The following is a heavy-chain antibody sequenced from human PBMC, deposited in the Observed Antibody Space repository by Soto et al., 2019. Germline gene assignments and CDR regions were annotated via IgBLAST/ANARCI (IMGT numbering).Heavy chain of an antibody. J-gene: IGHJ6*02. CDR3: PRSTPYIVVRKPTGNQNYYGMDV. CDR1: GGTFSNYT. D-gene: IGHD2-2*01. Sequence: QVQLVQSGAEVKKPGSSVKVFCKASGGTFSNYTISWVRQAPGHGLEWMGGIIPVFGTTDYEQKFQGRVTITADGSTSTAYMKLSSLRSADTAVYYCPRSTPYIVVRKPTGNQNYYGMDVWGQGPTVTVSS. CDR2: IIPVFGTT. V-gene: IGHV1-69*01.